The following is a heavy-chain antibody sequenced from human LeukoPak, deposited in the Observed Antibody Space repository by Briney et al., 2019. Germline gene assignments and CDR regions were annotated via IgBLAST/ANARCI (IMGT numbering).Heavy chain of an antibody. CDR2: ISSSSSYI. Sequence: PGGSLRLSCAASGFTFSSYSMNWVRQAPGKGLDWVSSISSSSSYIYYADSVKGRFTISRDNAKNSLYLQMNSLRAEDTAVYYCARVGSYGGLFDYWGQGTLVTVSS. J-gene: IGHJ4*02. CDR1: GFTFSSYS. CDR3: ARVGSYGGLFDY. V-gene: IGHV3-21*01. D-gene: IGHD3-10*01.